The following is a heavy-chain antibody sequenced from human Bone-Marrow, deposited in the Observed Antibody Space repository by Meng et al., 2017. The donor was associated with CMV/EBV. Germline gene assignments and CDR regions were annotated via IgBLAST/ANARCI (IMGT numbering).Heavy chain of an antibody. J-gene: IGHJ4*02. CDR1: GGSVSSGSYY. CDR3: ARATGDYYGSGIDY. V-gene: IGHV4-61*01. CDR2: IYYSGST. D-gene: IGHD3-10*01. Sequence: GSLRLSCTVSGGSVSSGSYYWSWIRQPPGKGLEWIGYIYYSGSTNYNPSLKSRVTISVDTSKNQFSLKLSSVTAADTAVYYCARATGDYYGSGIDYWGQGTLVTVSS.